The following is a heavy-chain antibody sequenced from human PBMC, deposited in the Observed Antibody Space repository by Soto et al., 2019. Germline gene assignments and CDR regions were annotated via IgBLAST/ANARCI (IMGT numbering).Heavy chain of an antibody. J-gene: IGHJ6*02. Sequence: GGSLRPSCAASGFTFSSYAMHWVRQAPGKGLEWVAVISYDGSNKYYADSVKGRFTISRDNSKNTLYLQMNSLRAEDTAVYYCAKDPPRLEQLEQDVWGQGTTVTVSS. CDR3: AKDPPRLEQLEQDV. CDR2: ISYDGSNK. D-gene: IGHD6-13*01. CDR1: GFTFSSYA. V-gene: IGHV3-30-3*01.